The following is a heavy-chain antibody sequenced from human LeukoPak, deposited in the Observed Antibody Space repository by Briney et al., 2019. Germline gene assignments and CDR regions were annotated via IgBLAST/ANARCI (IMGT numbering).Heavy chain of an antibody. CDR3: ATVKYDYGDPVGRFDP. CDR2: ILSTGTT. D-gene: IGHD4-17*01. CDR1: GFPFSASA. V-gene: IGHV3-23*01. J-gene: IGHJ5*02. Sequence: PPGRSLRLSCAASGFPFSASAMTRVRQAPGKGLEWVSHILSTGTTYYADSMRGRFTISRDNSKNTLYLLMTSLRADDTAVYYCATVKYDYGDPVGRFDPWGQGTLVTVSS.